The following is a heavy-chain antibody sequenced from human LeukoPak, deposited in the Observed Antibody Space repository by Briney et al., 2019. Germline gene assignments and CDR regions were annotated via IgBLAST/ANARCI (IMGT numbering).Heavy chain of an antibody. J-gene: IGHJ4*02. CDR1: GFTFSNYA. Sequence: PGGSLRLSCAASGFTFSNYAMSWVRQAPGKGLEWVSGISWNSGSIGYADSVKGRFTISRDNAKNSLYLQMNSLRAEDTALYYCAKDMIAAEGEGYYFDYWGQGTLVTVSS. CDR2: ISWNSGSI. CDR3: AKDMIAAEGEGYYFDY. V-gene: IGHV3-9*01. D-gene: IGHD6-13*01.